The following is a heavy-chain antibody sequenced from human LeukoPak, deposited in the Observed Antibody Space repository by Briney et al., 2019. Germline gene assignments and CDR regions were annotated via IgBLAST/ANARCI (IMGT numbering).Heavy chain of an antibody. CDR1: GYTFTSYG. CDR3: ARDQYYDSSGYLGGTNWFDP. J-gene: IGHJ5*02. CDR2: ISAYNGNT. V-gene: IGHV1-18*01. D-gene: IGHD3-22*01. Sequence: ASVKVCCKASGYTFTSYGISWVREAPGQGLEWMGWISAYNGNTNYAQKLQGRVTMTTDTSTSTAYMELRSLRSEDTDVYYCARDQYYDSSGYLGGTNWFDPWGQGTLVTVSS.